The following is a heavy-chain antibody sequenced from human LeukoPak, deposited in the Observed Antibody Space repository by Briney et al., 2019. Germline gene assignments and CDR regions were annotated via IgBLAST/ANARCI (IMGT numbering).Heavy chain of an antibody. V-gene: IGHV3-33*08. Sequence: GGSLRLSCAASGFTFSSYAMRWVRQAPGRGLEWVAVIWYDGSNKYYADSVQGPFTISKDNSKNTLYLQMNSLSVEDTAEYYCAREDNDAFDIWGQGTMVTVSS. CDR1: GFTFSSYA. J-gene: IGHJ3*02. D-gene: IGHD2-15*01. CDR3: AREDNDAFDI. CDR2: IWYDGSNK.